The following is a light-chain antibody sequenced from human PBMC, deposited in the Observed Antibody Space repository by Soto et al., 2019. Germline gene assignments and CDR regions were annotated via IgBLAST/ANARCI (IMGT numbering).Light chain of an antibody. CDR3: QQRSNWPGT. CDR1: QSVGSW. V-gene: IGKV1-5*03. J-gene: IGKJ1*01. Sequence: DIQMTQSPSTLSASVGDRVTITCRASQSVGSWLAWYQQKPGKAPKLLIYKASSLESGVPSRFSGSGSGTEFSLTISSLEPEDFAVYYCQQRSNWPGTFGQGTKVEIK. CDR2: KAS.